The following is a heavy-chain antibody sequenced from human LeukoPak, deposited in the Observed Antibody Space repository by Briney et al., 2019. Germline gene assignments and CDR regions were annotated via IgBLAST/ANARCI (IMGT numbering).Heavy chain of an antibody. Sequence: SETLSLTCAVYGGSFSGYYWSWIRQPPGKGLEWIGEIYHSGSTNYNPSLKSRVTISVDKSKNQFSLKLSSVTAADTAVYYCARGNWYFDLRGRGTLVTVSS. CDR1: GGSFSGYY. CDR2: IYHSGST. V-gene: IGHV4-34*01. J-gene: IGHJ2*01. CDR3: ARGNWYFDL.